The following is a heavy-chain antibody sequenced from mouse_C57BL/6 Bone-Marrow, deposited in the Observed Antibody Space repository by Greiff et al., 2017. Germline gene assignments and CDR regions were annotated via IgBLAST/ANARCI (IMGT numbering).Heavy chain of an antibody. Sequence: EVKLMESGAELVRPGASVKLSCTASGFNITDDYMHWVKQRPEQGLEWIGWIDPENGDTEYASKFQGKATITADTSSNTAYLQLSSLTSEDTAVXYCPTGLYYGSSYVSYWGQGTTLTVSS. CDR3: PTGLYYGSSYVSY. J-gene: IGHJ2*01. D-gene: IGHD1-1*01. CDR1: GFNITDDY. CDR2: IDPENGDT. V-gene: IGHV14-4*01.